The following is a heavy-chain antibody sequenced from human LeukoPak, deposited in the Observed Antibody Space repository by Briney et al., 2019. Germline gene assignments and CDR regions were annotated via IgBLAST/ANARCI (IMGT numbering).Heavy chain of an antibody. V-gene: IGHV4-34*01. Sequence: SETLSLTCAVYGGSFTSYYWSWIRQPPGKGLEWIGEISHTGHTNYNPSLKSRVTMSVETSKNQLSLILTSVTAADTAVYYCARGPYSSDAGYWGQGTLVTVSS. CDR1: GGSFTSYY. D-gene: IGHD6-25*01. J-gene: IGHJ4*02. CDR3: ARGPYSSDAGY. CDR2: ISHTGHT.